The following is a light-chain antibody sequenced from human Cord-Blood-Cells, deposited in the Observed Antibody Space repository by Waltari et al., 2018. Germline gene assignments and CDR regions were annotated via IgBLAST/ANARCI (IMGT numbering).Light chain of an antibody. CDR3: QQIYSTPLT. CDR1: QSISSY. J-gene: IGKJ4*01. CDR2: AAS. Sequence: DIQMTQSPSSLSASVGERVTITCRASQSISSYLNWYQQKPGKAPKLLIYAASSLQSGVPSRFSGSGSGTDFTLTISSLQPEDFATYYCQQIYSTPLTFGRGTKVEIK. V-gene: IGKV1-39*01.